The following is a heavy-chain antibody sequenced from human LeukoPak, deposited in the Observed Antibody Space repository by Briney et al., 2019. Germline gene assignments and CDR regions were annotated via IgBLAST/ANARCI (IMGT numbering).Heavy chain of an antibody. Sequence: ASVKVSCKASGYTFTGYGISWVRQAPGQGLEWMGWISAYNGNTNYAQKLQGRVTMTTDTSTSTAYMELRSLRSDDTAVYYCARDYYDSSGYYSDDAFDIWGQGTMVTVSS. CDR3: ARDYYDSSGYYSDDAFDI. V-gene: IGHV1-18*01. CDR1: GYTFTGYG. D-gene: IGHD3-22*01. J-gene: IGHJ3*02. CDR2: ISAYNGNT.